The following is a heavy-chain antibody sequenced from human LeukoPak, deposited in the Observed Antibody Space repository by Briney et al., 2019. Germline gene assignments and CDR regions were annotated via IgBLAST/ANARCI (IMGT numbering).Heavy chain of an antibody. Sequence: SETLSLTCTVSGGSISSSSYYWGWIRQPPGKGLEWIGSIYYSGSTYYNPSLKSRVTISVGTSKNQFSLKLSSVTAADTAVYYCARHYDSSGYSHFDYWGQGTLVTVSS. J-gene: IGHJ4*02. CDR1: GGSISSSSYY. CDR3: ARHYDSSGYSHFDY. D-gene: IGHD3-22*01. V-gene: IGHV4-39*01. CDR2: IYYSGST.